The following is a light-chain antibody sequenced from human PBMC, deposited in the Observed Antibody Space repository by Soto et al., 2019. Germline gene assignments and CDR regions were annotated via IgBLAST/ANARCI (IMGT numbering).Light chain of an antibody. J-gene: IGLJ2*01. CDR3: SSYAGSNNPVV. CDR1: SSDVGGYNY. CDR2: EVS. V-gene: IGLV2-8*01. Sequence: QSVLNQPPSASGSPGQSVTISCTGTSSDVGGYNYVSWYQQHPGKAPKLMIYEVSKRPSGVPDRFSGSKSGNTASLTVSGLQAEDEADYYCSSYAGSNNPVVFGGGTKVTVL.